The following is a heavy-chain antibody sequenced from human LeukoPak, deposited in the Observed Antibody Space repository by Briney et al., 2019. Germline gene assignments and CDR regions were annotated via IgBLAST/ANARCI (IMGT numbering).Heavy chain of an antibody. CDR1: GGSISSYY. CDR2: RYYSGST. J-gene: IGHJ1*01. D-gene: IGHD3-16*01. V-gene: IGHV4-59*01. Sequence: SETLSLTCSVSGGSISSYYWTWIRQPPGKGLEWIGYRYYSGSTTYSPSLKSRVTISVDTSKSQFSLKLISVTAADTAIYYCARVRGDFETDWGQGTLVTVSS. CDR3: ARVRGDFETD.